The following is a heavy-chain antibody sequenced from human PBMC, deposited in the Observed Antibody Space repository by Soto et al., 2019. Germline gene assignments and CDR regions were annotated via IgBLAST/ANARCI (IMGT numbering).Heavy chain of an antibody. CDR3: AKVSEDTSMVPGPPYYYYGMDV. CDR1: GFTFSSYA. Sequence: PGGSLRLSCAASGFTFSSYAMSWVRQAPGKGLEWVSAISGSGGSTYYADSVKGRFTISRDNSKNTLYLQMNSLRAEDTAVYYCAKVSEDTSMVPGPPYYYYGMDVWGQGTTVTVSS. V-gene: IGHV3-23*01. J-gene: IGHJ6*02. CDR2: ISGSGGST. D-gene: IGHD5-18*01.